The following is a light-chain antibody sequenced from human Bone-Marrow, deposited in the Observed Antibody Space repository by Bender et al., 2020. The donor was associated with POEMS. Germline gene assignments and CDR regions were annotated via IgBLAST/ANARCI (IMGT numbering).Light chain of an antibody. Sequence: QSVLTQPPSVSGAPGQRVTISCTGSSSNIGAGYDVHWYQQLPGTAPKLHIYANRNRPSGVPDRFSGSKSGTSASLAITGLRAEDEADYYCQSYASSLSGSYVFGTGTKVTVL. CDR3: QSYASSLSGSYV. CDR2: ANR. J-gene: IGLJ1*01. CDR1: SSNIGAGYD. V-gene: IGLV1-40*01.